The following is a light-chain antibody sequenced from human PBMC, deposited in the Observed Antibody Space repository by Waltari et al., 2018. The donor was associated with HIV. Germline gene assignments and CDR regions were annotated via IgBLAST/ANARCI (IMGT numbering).Light chain of an antibody. J-gene: IGKJ2*01. CDR3: QESYSNT. Sequence: DIQMTQSPSSLSASVGDRVTITCQTSQNINTYLNWYQQRAGEVPKLLIYAASTLRDGVPSRFSGSGSETDFTLTINGLQPEDFASYYCQESYSNTFGQGTRLEIE. V-gene: IGKV1-39*01. CDR1: QNINTY. CDR2: AAS.